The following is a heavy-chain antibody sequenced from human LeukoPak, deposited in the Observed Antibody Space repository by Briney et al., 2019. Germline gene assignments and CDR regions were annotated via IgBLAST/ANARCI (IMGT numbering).Heavy chain of an antibody. CDR1: GYTFTSYY. V-gene: IGHV1-46*01. Sequence: ASVKVSCKASGYTFTSYYMHWVRQAPGQGLEWMGLINPSGGSTSYAQKFQGRVTMTRDTSTSTVYMELSSLRSEDTAVYYCTRAKNARDPTVSYGMDVWGQGTTVTVSS. J-gene: IGHJ6*02. CDR3: TRAKNARDPTVSYGMDV. CDR2: INPSGGST. D-gene: IGHD4-17*01.